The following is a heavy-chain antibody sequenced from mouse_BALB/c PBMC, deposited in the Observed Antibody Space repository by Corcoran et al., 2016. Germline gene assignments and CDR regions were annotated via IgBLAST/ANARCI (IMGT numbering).Heavy chain of an antibody. Sequence: EVQLQQSGAELVKQGASVKLSCTASGFNIKDTYMHLVKQKPEQGLEWIGRIDPAKGNTKYDPKFHGKATITEHTSSNTAYLQLSSLKSEDTAFYYCANWQGYCDAWAAGATVTVSS. CDR2: IDPAKGNT. V-gene: IGHV14-3*02. CDR3: ANWQGYCDA. CDR1: GFNIKDTY. D-gene: IGHD4-1*01. J-gene: IGHJ1*01.